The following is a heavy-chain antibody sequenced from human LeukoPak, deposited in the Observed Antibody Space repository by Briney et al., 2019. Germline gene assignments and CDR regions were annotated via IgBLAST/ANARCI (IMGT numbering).Heavy chain of an antibody. CDR3: ARDYGDGFDI. CDR1: GFTFRSYP. Sequence: GGSLRLSCAASGFTFRSYPMTWVRQAPGKGLEWVSTIGSNAGDTHYADSVKGRFTISRDNAKNTLYMQMNSLRAEDTAVYYCARDYGDGFDIWGQGTMVTVSS. V-gene: IGHV3-23*01. CDR2: IGSNAGDT. D-gene: IGHD3-10*01. J-gene: IGHJ3*02.